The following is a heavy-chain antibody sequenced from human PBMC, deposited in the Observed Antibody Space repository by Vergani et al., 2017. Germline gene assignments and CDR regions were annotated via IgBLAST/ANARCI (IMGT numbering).Heavy chain of an antibody. CDR2: ISGIGGST. Sequence: EVQLLESGGGLVQPGGSLRLSCAASGFTFSSYAMSWVRQAPGKGLEWVSAISGIGGSTYYADSVRGRFTISRDNSKNTVYLQMNRLRAEDTAVYYCAKEXRARPYYDFWSGYYCSYYMDVWGKGTTVTVSS. D-gene: IGHD3-3*01. J-gene: IGHJ6*03. CDR3: AKEXRARPYYDFWSGYYCSYYMDV. CDR1: GFTFSSYA. V-gene: IGHV3-23*01.